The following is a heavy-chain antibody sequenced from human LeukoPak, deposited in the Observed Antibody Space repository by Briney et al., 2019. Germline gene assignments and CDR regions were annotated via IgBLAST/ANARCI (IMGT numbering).Heavy chain of an antibody. Sequence: GGSLRLSCVVSGFSLRTYTMNWVRQAPGKGLEWVSSISSRSSYIYQADSVKGRFTISRDNAYNSLYLQMNSLRAEDTAVYYCARDGDGSPYYFVQWGQGTLVTVSS. V-gene: IGHV3-21*01. D-gene: IGHD1-26*01. CDR1: GFSLRTYT. J-gene: IGHJ4*02. CDR3: ARDGDGSPYYFVQ. CDR2: ISSRSSYI.